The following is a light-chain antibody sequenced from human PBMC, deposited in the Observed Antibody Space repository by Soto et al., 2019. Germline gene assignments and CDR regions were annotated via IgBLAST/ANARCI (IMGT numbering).Light chain of an antibody. CDR2: GAS. Sequence: EIVLTLSPGTLSLSPGERATLSCRASQSVSRSYLAWFQQKPGQAPRLLIYGASSRATGIPDRFSGSGSGTDFTLTISRLEPEDFAVYYCQQYGSSRTWTFGQRTKVAIK. CDR3: QQYGSSRTWT. CDR1: QSVSRSY. V-gene: IGKV3-20*01. J-gene: IGKJ1*01.